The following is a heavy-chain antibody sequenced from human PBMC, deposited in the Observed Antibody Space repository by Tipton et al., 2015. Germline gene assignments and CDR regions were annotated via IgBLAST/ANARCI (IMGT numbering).Heavy chain of an antibody. V-gene: IGHV4-31*03. D-gene: IGHD3-10*01. J-gene: IGHJ5*02. CDR3: ARVSGWGYYGSGSYVVDP. CDR1: GGSISTGAYY. Sequence: TLSLTCTVSGGSISTGAYYWSWIRQHPGKGLEWIGYIYHSGSTYYNPSLKSRVTISVDTSKNQFSLKLSSVTAADTAVYYCARVSGWGYYGSGSYVVDPWGQGTLVTVSS. CDR2: IYHSGST.